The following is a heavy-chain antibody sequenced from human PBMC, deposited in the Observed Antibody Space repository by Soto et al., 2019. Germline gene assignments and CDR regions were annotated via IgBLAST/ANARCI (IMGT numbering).Heavy chain of an antibody. J-gene: IGHJ6*02. CDR1: GGSVASNSAA. D-gene: IGHD6-6*01. V-gene: IGHV6-1*01. CDR3: ARDKGSSSSNYYYYGMDV. CDR2: TYYRSKWYN. Sequence: QTRSLTCAISGGSVASNSAAWNWIRQSPSRGLEWLGRTYYRSKWYNDYAVSVKSRITINPDTSKNQFSLQLNSVTPEDTAVYYCARDKGSSSSNYYYYGMDVWGQGTTVT.